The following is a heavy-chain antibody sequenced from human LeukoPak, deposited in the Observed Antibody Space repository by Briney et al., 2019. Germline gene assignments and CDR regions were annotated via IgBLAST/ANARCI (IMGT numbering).Heavy chain of an antibody. CDR3: AKSHYFGSGSLHY. J-gene: IGHJ4*02. V-gene: IGHV3-23*01. CDR1: GFTLSSYW. Sequence: GGSLRLSCAASGFTLSSYWMHWVRQAPGKGLEWVSSISGNSANTYYADSVKGRFTVSRDNSKNTLYLQMNSLRAEDAAVYYCAKSHYFGSGSLHYWGRGTLVTVSS. D-gene: IGHD3-10*01. CDR2: ISGNSANT.